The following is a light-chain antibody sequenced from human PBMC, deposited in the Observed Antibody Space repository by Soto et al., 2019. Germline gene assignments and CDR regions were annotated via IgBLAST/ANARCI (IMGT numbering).Light chain of an antibody. V-gene: IGKV1-39*01. CDR1: QSIDTH. J-gene: IGKJ1*01. Sequence: DIRMTQSPSSLSASVGDRVTITCRASQSIDTHLNWYQQHPGKAPNALIYKASNLQSGVPSRFSGSGSGTDFTLTISGLQPDDSATYYCHQTYSPPDTFGQGTKVEIK. CDR3: HQTYSPPDT. CDR2: KAS.